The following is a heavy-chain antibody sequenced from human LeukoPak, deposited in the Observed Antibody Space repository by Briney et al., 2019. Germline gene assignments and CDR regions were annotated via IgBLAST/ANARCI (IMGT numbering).Heavy chain of an antibody. D-gene: IGHD6-13*01. Sequence: GGSLRLSCAGSGFIFTDYYMSWVRQTPEKGLEWVANLNQDGSEKYYVDSVKGRFTISRDNAKKSLYLQMNSLRAEDTAVYYCARAEYSSSWFLEYWGQGTLVTVSS. CDR3: ARAEYSSSWFLEY. V-gene: IGHV3-7*01. J-gene: IGHJ4*02. CDR2: LNQDGSEK. CDR1: GFIFTDYY.